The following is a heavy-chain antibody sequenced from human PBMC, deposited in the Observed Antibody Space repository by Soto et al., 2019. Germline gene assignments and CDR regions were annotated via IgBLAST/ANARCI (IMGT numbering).Heavy chain of an antibody. CDR2: ISGSGGST. D-gene: IGHD3-3*01. J-gene: IGHJ5*02. CDR1: GFTFSSYS. CDR3: AKDPMYDFWSDWFDP. Sequence: PGGSLRLSCAASGFTFSSYSMNWVRQAPGKGLEWVSAISGSGGSTYYADSVKGRFTISRDNSKNTLYLQMNSLRAEDTAVYYCAKDPMYDFWSDWFDPWGQGTLVTVSS. V-gene: IGHV3-23*01.